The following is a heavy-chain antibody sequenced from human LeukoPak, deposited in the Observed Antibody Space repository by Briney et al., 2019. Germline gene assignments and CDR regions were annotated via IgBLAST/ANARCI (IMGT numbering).Heavy chain of an antibody. Sequence: PSETLSLTCTVSGGSISSSNYYWDWIRQPPGKGLEWIGSIYYSGSTYYNPSLKSRVTISVDTSKNQFSLKLSSVTAADTAVYYCARPRHDSWYYFDYWGQGTLVTVSS. V-gene: IGHV4-39*01. CDR3: ARPRHDSWYYFDY. CDR1: GGSISSSNYY. D-gene: IGHD6-13*01. J-gene: IGHJ4*02. CDR2: IYYSGST.